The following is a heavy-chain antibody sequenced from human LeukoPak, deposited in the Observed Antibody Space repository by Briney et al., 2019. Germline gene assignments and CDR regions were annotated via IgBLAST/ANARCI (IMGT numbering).Heavy chain of an antibody. CDR3: AKRGSTTYHFDS. J-gene: IGHJ4*02. D-gene: IGHD2-2*01. CDR2: ISGSGGST. CDR1: GFTVSGNY. Sequence: PGGSLRLSCAVSGFTVSGNYMGWVRQAPGKGLEWVSAISGSGGSTYYADSVKGRFTISRDNSKNTLYLQMNSLRAEDTAVYYCAKRGSTTYHFDSWGQGTLVTVSS. V-gene: IGHV3-23*01.